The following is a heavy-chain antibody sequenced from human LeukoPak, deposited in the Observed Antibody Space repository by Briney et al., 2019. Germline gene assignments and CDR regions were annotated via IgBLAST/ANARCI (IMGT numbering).Heavy chain of an antibody. D-gene: IGHD2-15*01. CDR3: ASFDCSGGSCYYYYGMDV. Sequence: PGGSLRLSCAASGFTFSSYAMHWVRQAPGKGLEWVAVISYDGSNKYYADSVKGRFTISRDNSKNTLYLQMNSLRAEDTAVYYCASFDCSGGSCYYYYGMDVWGQGTTVTVSS. J-gene: IGHJ6*02. CDR2: ISYDGSNK. CDR1: GFTFSSYA. V-gene: IGHV3-30-3*01.